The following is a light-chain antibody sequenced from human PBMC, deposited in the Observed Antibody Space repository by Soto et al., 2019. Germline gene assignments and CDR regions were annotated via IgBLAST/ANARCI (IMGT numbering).Light chain of an antibody. V-gene: IGLV1-51*01. CDR3: GTWDSSLSAGV. CDR1: SSNIGNNY. J-gene: IGLJ1*01. Sequence: VLTQPPSVSAAPGQKVTISCSGSSSNIGNNYVSWYQQLPGTAPKLLIYDNNKRPSGIPDRFSGSKSGTSATLGITGLQTGDEADYYCGTWDSSLSAGVFGTGTKSPS. CDR2: DNN.